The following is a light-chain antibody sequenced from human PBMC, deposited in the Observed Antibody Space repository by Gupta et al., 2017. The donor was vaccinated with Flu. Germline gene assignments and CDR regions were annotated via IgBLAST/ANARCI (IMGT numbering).Light chain of an antibody. V-gene: IGKV3-15*01. CDR1: QSVSSN. J-gene: IGKJ4*01. Sequence: GDRGTLSCRASQSVSSNLAWYQQKPGQAPRLLIYGAFTRATGIPARFSGSGSGTEFTLTISSLQSEDVAVYYCQQFNNWPLTFGGGTKVEIK. CDR3: QQFNNWPLT. CDR2: GAF.